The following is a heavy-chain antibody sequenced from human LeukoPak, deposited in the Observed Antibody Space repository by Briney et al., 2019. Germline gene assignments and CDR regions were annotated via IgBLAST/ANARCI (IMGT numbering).Heavy chain of an antibody. V-gene: IGHV3-7*01. CDR1: EFTFFTYW. CDR3: ARGLYDILTGYYPDAFDI. D-gene: IGHD3-9*01. CDR2: IKQDGSEK. Sequence: GGSLRLSCAASEFTFFTYWMSWVRQAPGKGLEWVANIKQDGSEKYYVDSVKGRFTISRDNAKNSLYLQMNSLRAEDTAVYYCARGLYDILTGYYPDAFDIWGQGTMVTVSS. J-gene: IGHJ3*02.